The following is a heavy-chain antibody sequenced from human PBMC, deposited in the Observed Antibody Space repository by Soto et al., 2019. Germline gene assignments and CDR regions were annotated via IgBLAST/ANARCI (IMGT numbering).Heavy chain of an antibody. D-gene: IGHD2-15*01. CDR1: GYTFTNFE. J-gene: IGHJ6*02. CDR3: TRGRSGGP. CDR2: TNTKTTNT. V-gene: IGHV1-8*02. Sequence: ASVKVSCKASGYTFTNFEINWVRQATGQGPEWMGWTNTKTTNTDYAQKFQGRVTMTSNASIGTAFMELSSLRYEGTAVYYCTRGRSGGPWGQGTTVTVSS.